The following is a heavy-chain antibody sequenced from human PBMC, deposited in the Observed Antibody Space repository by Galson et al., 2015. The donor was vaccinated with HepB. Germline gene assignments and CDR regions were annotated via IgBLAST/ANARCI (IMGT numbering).Heavy chain of an antibody. CDR3: AAERHYDFWSGYSGGAFDI. CDR1: TFTSSA. CDR2: IVVGSGNT. V-gene: IGHV1-58*01. J-gene: IGHJ3*02. Sequence: TFTSSAVQWVRQARGQRLEWIGWIVVGSGNTNYAQKFQERVTITRDMSTSTAYMELSSLRSEDTAVYYCAAERHYDFWSGYSGGAFDIWGQGTMVTVSS. D-gene: IGHD3-3*01.